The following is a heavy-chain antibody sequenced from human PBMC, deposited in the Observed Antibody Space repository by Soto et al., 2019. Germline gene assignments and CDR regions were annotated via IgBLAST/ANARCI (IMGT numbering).Heavy chain of an antibody. CDR2: IRSKAYGGTT. CDR3: TTDSYSTIIIVRFDY. Sequence: GGSLRLSCTASGFSFGDYVMSWFRQAPGKGLEWVGFIRSKAYGGTTEYAASVKGRFTISRDDSKSIAYLQMNSLKIEDTAVYYCTTDSYSTIIIVRFDYWGHGTLVTVSS. V-gene: IGHV3-49*03. CDR1: GFSFGDYV. J-gene: IGHJ4*01. D-gene: IGHD3-22*01.